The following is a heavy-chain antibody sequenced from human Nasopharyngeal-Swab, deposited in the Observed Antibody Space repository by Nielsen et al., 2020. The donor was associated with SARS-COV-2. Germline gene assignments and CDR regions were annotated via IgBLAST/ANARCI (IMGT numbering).Heavy chain of an antibody. CDR3: ARDREDEESRGDGY. D-gene: IGHD3-16*01. J-gene: IGHJ4*02. Sequence: WVRQAPGQGLEWMGGIIPIFGTANYAQKFQGRVTITADESTSTAYMELSSLRSEDTAVYYCARDREDEESRGDGYWGQG. CDR2: IIPIFGTA. V-gene: IGHV1-69*01.